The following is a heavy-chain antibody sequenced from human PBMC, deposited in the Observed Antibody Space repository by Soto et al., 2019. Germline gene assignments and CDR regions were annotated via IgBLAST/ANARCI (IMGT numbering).Heavy chain of an antibody. CDR1: GFTFSSYA. V-gene: IGHV3-30-3*01. Sequence: QVQLVESGGGVVQPGRSLRLSCAASGFTFSSYAMHWVRQAPGKGLEWVAVISYDGGNKYYAVSVKGRFTISRDNSKNTLYLQINSLRAEDTAVYYCARPDYGSGSYPDYWGQGTLVTVSS. CDR3: ARPDYGSGSYPDY. CDR2: ISYDGGNK. D-gene: IGHD3-10*01. J-gene: IGHJ4*02.